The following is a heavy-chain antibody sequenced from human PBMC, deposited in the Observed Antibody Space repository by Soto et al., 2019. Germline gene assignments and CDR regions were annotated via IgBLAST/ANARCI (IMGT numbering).Heavy chain of an antibody. CDR1: GYTFTSYG. CDR2: ISAFNGDT. J-gene: IGHJ4*02. Sequence: QVQLVQSGTEVKKSGASVNVSYKAFGYTFTSYGFSWVRQVPGQGLEWLGWISAFNGDTQYAQTMKGRLTVTTDTSTTTVHMELRSLTPADTDVYYCTREAGWQRMVPYDWGQGTLVTVS. CDR3: TREAGWQRMVPYD. D-gene: IGHD6-25*01. V-gene: IGHV1-18*04.